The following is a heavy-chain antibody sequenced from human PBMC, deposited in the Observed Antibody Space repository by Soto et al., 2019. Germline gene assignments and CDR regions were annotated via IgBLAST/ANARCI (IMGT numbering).Heavy chain of an antibody. CDR3: ARKTSKAPVARGDSFDF. D-gene: IGHD6-19*01. CDR1: GFSLSDYY. CDR2: INTGGTT. Sequence: QVQLVESGGGLVKPGGSLRLSCAASGFSLSDYYMNWIRQAPGKGLEWISYINTGGTTKYADSVRGRFIISRDSAENSLFLHMNNLRADDTAVYSCARKTSKAPVARGDSFDFWGQGVLVTVSS. J-gene: IGHJ4*02. V-gene: IGHV3-11*01.